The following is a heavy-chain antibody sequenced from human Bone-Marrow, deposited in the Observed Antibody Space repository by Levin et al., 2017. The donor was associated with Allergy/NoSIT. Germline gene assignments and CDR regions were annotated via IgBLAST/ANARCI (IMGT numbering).Heavy chain of an antibody. V-gene: IGHV3-23*01. CDR3: AKVLPVAGTFLGY. J-gene: IGHJ4*02. CDR1: GFTFSTYA. CDR2: ISDSGGIT. D-gene: IGHD6-19*01. Sequence: HAGGSLRLSCAASGFTFSTYAMSWVRQAPGRGLEWVSRISDSGGITYYADSVKGRFIISRDNSKNTVYLQMNTLRAEDTAVYYCAKVLPVAGTFLGYWGQGTLVTVSS.